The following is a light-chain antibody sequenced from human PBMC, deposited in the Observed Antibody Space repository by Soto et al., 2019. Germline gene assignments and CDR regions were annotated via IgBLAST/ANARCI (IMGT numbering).Light chain of an antibody. CDR2: DAS. CDR1: QSVSSY. Sequence: EIVLTQSPGTLSLSPGEIASLSCRASQSVSSYLAWYQQKPGQAPRLLIYDASNRATGIPARFSGSGSGTDFTLTISSLEPEDFAVYYCQQRTTFGQGTKVDIK. V-gene: IGKV3-11*01. CDR3: QQRTT. J-gene: IGKJ1*01.